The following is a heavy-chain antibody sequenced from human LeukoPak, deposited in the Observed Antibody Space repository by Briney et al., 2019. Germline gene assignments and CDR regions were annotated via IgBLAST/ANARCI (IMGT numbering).Heavy chain of an antibody. D-gene: IGHD1-26*01. CDR1: GFSFSSYA. J-gene: IGHJ4*02. CDR2: VSESGDGT. V-gene: IGHV3-23*01. Sequence: GGSLRLSCAASGFSFSSYALSWVRQAPGKGLERVSSVSESGDGTNYADSVKGRFIISRDNSKNTFYLQMNSLRVDDTATYYCAKGKVNHLGAFDQLGQGTLVTVSS. CDR3: AKGKVNHLGAFDQ.